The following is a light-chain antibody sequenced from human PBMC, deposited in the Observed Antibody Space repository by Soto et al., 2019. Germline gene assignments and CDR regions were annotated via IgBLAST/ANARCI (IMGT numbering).Light chain of an antibody. Sequence: QAVVTQPASVSGSPGQSITISCTGTSSDVGDYNYVSWYQQHPGKAPKLMIYDVSNRPSGVSNRFSGSKSDNTASLTISGLQAEDEADYYCSSYTSTSNYVFGTGTKLTVL. CDR3: SSYTSTSNYV. CDR1: SSDVGDYNY. CDR2: DVS. V-gene: IGLV2-14*01. J-gene: IGLJ1*01.